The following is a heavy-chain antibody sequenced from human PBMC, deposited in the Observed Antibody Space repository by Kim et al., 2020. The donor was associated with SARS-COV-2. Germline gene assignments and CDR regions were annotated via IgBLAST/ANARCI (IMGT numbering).Heavy chain of an antibody. Sequence: DSVKGRFTISRDNSKNTLYLQMNSLRAEDTAVYYCARGGPGYGLVISLPYWGQGTLVTVSS. J-gene: IGHJ4*02. V-gene: IGHV3-30*01. CDR3: ARGGPGYGLVISLPY. D-gene: IGHD3-9*01.